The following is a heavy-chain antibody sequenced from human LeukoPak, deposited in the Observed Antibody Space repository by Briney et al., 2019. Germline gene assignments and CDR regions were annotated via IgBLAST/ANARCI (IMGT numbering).Heavy chain of an antibody. CDR2: MNPNSGNT. V-gene: IGHV1-8*01. CDR3: ARGRRIVVD. Sequence: ASVNVSCKASGYTFVSYDINWVRQATGQGLEWMGWMNPNSGNTGYAQKFQGRVTMARNTSISTAYMELSSLRSEDTAVYYCARGRRIVVDWGQGTLVTVSS. CDR1: GYTFVSYD. J-gene: IGHJ4*02. D-gene: IGHD2-2*01.